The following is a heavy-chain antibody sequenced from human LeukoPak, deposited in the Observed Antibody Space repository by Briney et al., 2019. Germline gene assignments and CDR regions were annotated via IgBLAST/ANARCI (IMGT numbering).Heavy chain of an antibody. CDR3: ASSRGSSWDPIDY. CDR1: GFTFSSYA. Sequence: GGSLRLSCAASGFTFSSYAMSWVRQAPGKGLEWVSGISGSGGSTYYADSVKGRFTISRDNSKSTLYLHMSSLRAEDTAVYYCASSRGSSWDPIDYWGQGTLVTVSS. J-gene: IGHJ4*02. CDR2: ISGSGGST. V-gene: IGHV3-23*01. D-gene: IGHD6-13*01.